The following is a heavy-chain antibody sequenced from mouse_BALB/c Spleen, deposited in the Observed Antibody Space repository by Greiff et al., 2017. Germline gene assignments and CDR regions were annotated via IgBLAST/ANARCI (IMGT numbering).Heavy chain of an antibody. CDR3: ARREDYYDYAWFAY. D-gene: IGHD2-4*01. CDR1: GYSITSDYA. V-gene: IGHV3-2*02. J-gene: IGHJ3*01. Sequence: EVKLVESGPGLVKPSQSLSLTCTVTGYSITSDYAWNWIRQFPGNKLEWMGYISYSGSTSYNPSLKSRISITRDTSKNQFFLQLNSVTTEDTATYYCARREDYYDYAWFAYWGQGTLVTVSA. CDR2: ISYSGST.